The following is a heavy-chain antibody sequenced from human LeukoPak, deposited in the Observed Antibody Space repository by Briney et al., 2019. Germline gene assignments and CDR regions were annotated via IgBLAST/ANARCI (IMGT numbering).Heavy chain of an antibody. CDR2: IIPILGIA. J-gene: IGHJ3*02. D-gene: IGHD1-26*01. V-gene: IGHV1-69*04. CDR1: GGTFSSYA. Sequence: SVKVSCKASGGTFSSYAISWVRQAPGQGLEWMGRIIPILGIANYAQKFQGRVTITADKSTSTAYMELSSLRSEDAAVYYCARVRELLFGSGDAFDIWGQGTMVTVSS. CDR3: ARVRELLFGSGDAFDI.